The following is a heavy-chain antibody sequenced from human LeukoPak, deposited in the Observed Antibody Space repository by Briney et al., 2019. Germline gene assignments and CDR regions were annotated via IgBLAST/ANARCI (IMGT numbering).Heavy chain of an antibody. V-gene: IGHV3-30*18. D-gene: IGHD3-10*01. J-gene: IGHJ4*02. CDR2: ISYDGSNK. CDR3: ANYGSVSYFAY. Sequence: GGSLRLSCAASGFNFSIYAMSWVRQAPGKGLEWVALISYDGSNKYYADSVKGRFTISRDNSKNTLYLQMISLRAEDTAVYYCANYGSVSYFAYWGQGTLVTVSS. CDR1: GFNFSIYA.